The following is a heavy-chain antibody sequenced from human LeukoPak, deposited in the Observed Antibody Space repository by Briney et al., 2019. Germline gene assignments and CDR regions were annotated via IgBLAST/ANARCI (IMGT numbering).Heavy chain of an antibody. CDR1: GFTFSSYE. CDR2: ISSSGSTI. J-gene: IGHJ3*02. V-gene: IGHV3-48*03. CDR3: ARDGPPGAFDI. Sequence: GGSLRLSCAASGFTFSSYEMNWVRQAPGKWLEWVSYISSSGSTIYYADSVKGRFTISRDNAKNSLYLQMNSLRAEDTAVYYCARDGPPGAFDIWGQGTMVTVSS.